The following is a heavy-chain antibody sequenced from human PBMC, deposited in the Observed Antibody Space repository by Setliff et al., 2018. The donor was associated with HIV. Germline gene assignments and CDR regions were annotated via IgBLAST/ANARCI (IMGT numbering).Heavy chain of an antibody. CDR2: ISGSADGA. CDR3: ARTAFSGSWLDY. V-gene: IGHV3-23*01. Sequence: PGGSLRLSCAASGFIFTDYAMSWVRQAPGKGLEWVSVISGSADGAYYADSVKGRFTISRDNSRNTLYLHMNSLRAEDTAKYYCARTAFSGSWLDYWGQGTLVTVSS. J-gene: IGHJ4*02. CDR1: GFIFTDYA. D-gene: IGHD1-26*01.